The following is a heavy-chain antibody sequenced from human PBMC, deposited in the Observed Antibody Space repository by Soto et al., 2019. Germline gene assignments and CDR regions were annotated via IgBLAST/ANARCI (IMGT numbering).Heavy chain of an antibody. CDR1: GYTFTSYA. D-gene: IGHD4-17*01. Sequence: ASVKVSCKASGYTFTSYAMHWVRQAPGQRLEWMGWINAGNGNTKYSQKFQGRVTITRDTSASTAYMELGSLRSEDTAVYYCASPDGTGSDYGGKGAFDIWGQGTMVTVSS. CDR2: INAGNGNT. CDR3: ASPDGTGSDYGGKGAFDI. V-gene: IGHV1-3*01. J-gene: IGHJ3*02.